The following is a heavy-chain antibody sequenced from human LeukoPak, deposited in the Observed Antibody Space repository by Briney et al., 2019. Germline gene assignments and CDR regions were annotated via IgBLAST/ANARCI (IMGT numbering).Heavy chain of an antibody. CDR1: GFTFSSYW. D-gene: IGHD1-26*01. CDR2: ISAGGTTT. Sequence: HPGGSLRLSCAASGFTFSSYWMSWVRQAPGKGLEWVSTISAGGTTTYFADSVKGRFTISRDNSKNTLYLQMNSLRAEDTAVYYCAKIRVGVTPNFDYWGQGTLVTVSS. J-gene: IGHJ4*02. CDR3: AKIRVGVTPNFDY. V-gene: IGHV3-23*01.